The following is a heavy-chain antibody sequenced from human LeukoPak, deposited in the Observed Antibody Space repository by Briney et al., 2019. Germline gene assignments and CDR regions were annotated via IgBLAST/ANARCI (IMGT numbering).Heavy chain of an antibody. CDR2: IIPKFDLT. CDR1: GDTFRNFV. Sequence: ASVKVSCKTSGDTFRNFVISWVRQAPGQGLEWMARIIPKFDLTKIAQKFEGRVTITADTSASTAYMELRSLRSDDTAVYYCARDQGGAAAGYWGQGTLVTVSS. D-gene: IGHD6-13*01. J-gene: IGHJ4*02. CDR3: ARDQGGAAAGY. V-gene: IGHV1-69*04.